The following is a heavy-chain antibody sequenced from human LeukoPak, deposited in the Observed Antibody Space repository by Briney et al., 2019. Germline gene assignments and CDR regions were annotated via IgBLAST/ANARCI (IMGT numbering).Heavy chain of an antibody. J-gene: IGHJ6*03. CDR1: GGSFRGYY. CDR2: ITHSGRT. Sequence: SETLSLTCAVYGGSFRGYYWSWIRQPPGKGLEWIGEITHSGRTNYNPSLKSRVTISVDTSKNQFSLKLSSVTAADTAVYYCARGRGQQFNYYGSGKALYYMDVWGKGTTVTISS. CDR3: ARGRGQQFNYYGSGKALYYMDV. D-gene: IGHD3-10*01. V-gene: IGHV4-34*01.